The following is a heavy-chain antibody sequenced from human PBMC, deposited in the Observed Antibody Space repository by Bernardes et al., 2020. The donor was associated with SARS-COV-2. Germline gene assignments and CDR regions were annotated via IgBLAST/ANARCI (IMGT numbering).Heavy chain of an antibody. Sequence: GGSLRLSCAASGFTFSSYSMNWVRQAPGKGLEWVSSISSSSSYIYYADSVKGRFTISRDNAKNSLYLQMNSLGAEDTAVYYCARDAGTEFCSSTSCEDYYMDVWGKGTTVTVSS. J-gene: IGHJ6*03. D-gene: IGHD2-2*01. CDR1: GFTFSSYS. V-gene: IGHV3-21*01. CDR3: ARDAGTEFCSSTSCEDYYMDV. CDR2: ISSSSSYI.